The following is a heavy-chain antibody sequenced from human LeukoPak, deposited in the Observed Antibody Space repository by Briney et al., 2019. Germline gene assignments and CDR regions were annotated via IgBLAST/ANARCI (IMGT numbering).Heavy chain of an antibody. Sequence: SQILSLTCTVSGDSVSSGGYYWSWIRQHPGKGLEWIGYIYYSGSTYYNPPLKSRVTISVDTSKNQFSLKLSSVTAADTAVYYCARESHSSGYSEFDCWGQGTLVTVSS. CDR1: GDSVSSGGYY. CDR2: IYYSGST. D-gene: IGHD3-22*01. CDR3: ARESHSSGYSEFDC. J-gene: IGHJ4*02. V-gene: IGHV4-31*03.